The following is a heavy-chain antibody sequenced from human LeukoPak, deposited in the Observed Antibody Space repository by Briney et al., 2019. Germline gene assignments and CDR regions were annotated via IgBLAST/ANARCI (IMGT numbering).Heavy chain of an antibody. Sequence: TSVTVSCKASGFTFTSSAMQWVRQARGQRLEWIGWIVVGSGNTNYAQKFQERVTITRDMSTSTAYMELSSLRSEDTAVYYCAADRWHTVITPTPNWFDPWGQGTLVTVSS. CDR1: GFTFTSSA. J-gene: IGHJ5*02. V-gene: IGHV1-58*02. CDR3: AADRWHTVITPTPNWFDP. D-gene: IGHD4-23*01. CDR2: IVVGSGNT.